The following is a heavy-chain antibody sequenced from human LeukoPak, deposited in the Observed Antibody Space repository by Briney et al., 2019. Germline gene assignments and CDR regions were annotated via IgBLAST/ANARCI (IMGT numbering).Heavy chain of an antibody. CDR3: AWKDYGDYPFDY. Sequence: ASVKVSCKASGYTFTGYYMHWVRQAPGQGLEWLGWINPNSGGTNYAQKFQGRVTMTRDTSISTAYMELSRLRSDDTAVYYCAWKDYGDYPFDYWGQGTLVTVSS. V-gene: IGHV1-2*02. CDR2: INPNSGGT. J-gene: IGHJ4*02. D-gene: IGHD4-17*01. CDR1: GYTFTGYY.